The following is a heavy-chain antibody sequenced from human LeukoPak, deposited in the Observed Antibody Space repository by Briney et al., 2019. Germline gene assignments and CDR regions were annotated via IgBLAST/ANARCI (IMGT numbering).Heavy chain of an antibody. D-gene: IGHD3-10*01. CDR2: IYHSGST. CDR1: GGSISSGGYS. V-gene: IGHV4-30-2*01. CDR3: ARTRRYGSGSYLSYDY. Sequence: PSQTLSLTCAVSGGSISSGGYSWSWIRQPPGKGLEWFGYIYHSGSTYYNPSLKSRVTISVDTSKNQFSLKLSSVTAADTAVYYCARTRRYGSGSYLSYDYWGQGTLVTVSS. J-gene: IGHJ4*02.